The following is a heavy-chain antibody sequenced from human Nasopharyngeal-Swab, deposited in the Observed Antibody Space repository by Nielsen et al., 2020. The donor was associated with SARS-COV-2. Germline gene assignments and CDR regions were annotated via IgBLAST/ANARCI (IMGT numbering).Heavy chain of an antibody. J-gene: IGHJ6*03. CDR3: ARGHRGYSGYDYYYYYMDV. CDR2: MNPNSGNT. D-gene: IGHD5-12*01. Sequence: VRQAPGQGLEWTGWMNPNSGNTGYAQKFQGRVTMTRNTSISTAYMELSSLRSEDTAVYYCARGHRGYSGYDYYYYYMDVWGKGTTVTVSS. V-gene: IGHV1-8*01.